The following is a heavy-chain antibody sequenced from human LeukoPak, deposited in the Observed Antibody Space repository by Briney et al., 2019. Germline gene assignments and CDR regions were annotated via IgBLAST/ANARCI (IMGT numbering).Heavy chain of an antibody. J-gene: IGHJ4*02. CDR2: ISGSGGST. Sequence: GGSLRLSCAASGFTVSSNYMSWVRQAPGKGLEWVSAISGSGGSTYYADSVKGRFTISRDNSKNTLYLQMNSLRAEDTAVYYCAKDGITIFGVVIGLDYWGQGTLVTVSS. D-gene: IGHD3-3*01. CDR1: GFTVSSNY. V-gene: IGHV3-23*01. CDR3: AKDGITIFGVVIGLDY.